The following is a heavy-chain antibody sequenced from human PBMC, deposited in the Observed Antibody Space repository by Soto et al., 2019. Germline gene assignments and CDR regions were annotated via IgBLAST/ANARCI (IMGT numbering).Heavy chain of an antibody. J-gene: IGHJ4*02. V-gene: IGHV3-33*01. Sequence: QVQLVESGGGVAQSGGSLRLSCVASGFTFSSYGMHWVRQAPGKGLEWVAVIWYDGSNKYYIDSVKGRFTISRDQSRNTVDLQMNSLRAEDTAVYYCARYRAWLLDYWGQGTQVTVSS. CDR3: ARYRAWLLDY. CDR1: GFTFSSYG. D-gene: IGHD1-26*01. CDR2: IWYDGSNK.